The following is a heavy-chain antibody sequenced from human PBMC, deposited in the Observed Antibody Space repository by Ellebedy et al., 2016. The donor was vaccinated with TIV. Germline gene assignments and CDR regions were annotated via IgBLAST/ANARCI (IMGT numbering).Heavy chain of an antibody. J-gene: IGHJ6*02. CDR3: ARVFNRGSYAMDV. D-gene: IGHD1-26*01. V-gene: IGHV1-2*02. CDR1: GYTFTDYY. Sequence: AASVKVSCKASGYTFTDYYVHWVRQAPGHGLEWMGWINPSNGGTNHTQKFQDRVTMTSDTSISTAYMDLSSLRSDDTAVYFCARVFNRGSYAMDVWGQGTTVTVSS. CDR2: INPSNGGT.